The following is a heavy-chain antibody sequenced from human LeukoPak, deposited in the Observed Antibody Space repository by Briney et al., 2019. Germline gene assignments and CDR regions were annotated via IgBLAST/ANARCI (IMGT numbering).Heavy chain of an antibody. CDR3: TAKLYDFWSGYYGRHSMDV. CDR1: GYTLTKLS. Sequence: ASVKVSCKVSGYTLTKLSMHWVRQAPGKGLEWMEGFDPEDGETIYAQKFQGRVTMTEDTSTDTAYMELSSLRSEDTAVYYCTAKLYDFWSGYYGRHSMDVWGKGTTVTVSS. CDR2: FDPEDGET. J-gene: IGHJ6*03. V-gene: IGHV1-24*01. D-gene: IGHD3-3*01.